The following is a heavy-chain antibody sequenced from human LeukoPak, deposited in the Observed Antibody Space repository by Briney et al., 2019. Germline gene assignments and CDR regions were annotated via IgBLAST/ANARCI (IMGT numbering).Heavy chain of an antibody. V-gene: IGHV3-74*01. CDR3: VGEFRGSSYGYFDY. D-gene: IGHD5-18*01. CDR2: INSDASAI. CDR1: GFTFSSYW. Sequence: GGSLRLSCAASGFTFSSYWMHWVRQAPGKGLVWVSRINSDASAITYADSVKGRFSISRDNAKDTLYLQMNSLRAEDTAVYYCVGEFRGSSYGYFDYWGQGNLVTVSS. J-gene: IGHJ4*02.